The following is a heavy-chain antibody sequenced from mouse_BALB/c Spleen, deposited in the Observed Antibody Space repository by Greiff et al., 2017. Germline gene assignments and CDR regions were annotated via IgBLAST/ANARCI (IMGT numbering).Heavy chain of an antibody. CDR2: ISSGGSYT. Sequence: EVKLVESGGDLVKPGGSLKLSCAASGFTFSSYGMSWVRQTPDKRLEWVATISSGGSYTYYPDSVKGRFTISRDNAKNTLYLQMSSLKSEDTAMYYCARLTRGRCFDYWGQGTTLTVSS. J-gene: IGHJ2*01. CDR1: GFTFSSYG. CDR3: ARLTRGRCFDY. D-gene: IGHD1-1*02. V-gene: IGHV5-6*02.